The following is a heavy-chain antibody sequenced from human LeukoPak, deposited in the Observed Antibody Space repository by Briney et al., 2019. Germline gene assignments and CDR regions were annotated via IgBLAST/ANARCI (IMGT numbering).Heavy chain of an antibody. CDR1: GFSFGTYA. CDR2: VSGSGGNT. V-gene: IGHV3-23*01. Sequence: GGSLRLSCAASGFSFGTYAMTWVRQAPGKGLECVSTVSGSGGNTYYTDSVKGRFTISRDNSKNTLFLQMSSLRAEDTALYYCTKGGVVRAFGYWGQGVLVTVSS. CDR3: TKGGVVRAFGY. D-gene: IGHD3-10*01. J-gene: IGHJ4*02.